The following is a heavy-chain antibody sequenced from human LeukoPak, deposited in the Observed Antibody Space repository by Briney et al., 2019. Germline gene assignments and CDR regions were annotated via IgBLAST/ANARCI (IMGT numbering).Heavy chain of an antibody. CDR3: ARLSHSYGYGF. J-gene: IGHJ4*02. Sequence: PSETLSLTCAVYGGSFSGYYWSWIRQPPGKGLEWIGEINHSGSTNYNPSLKSRVTISVDTSKNQFSLKLSSVTAADTAVYYCARLSHSYGYGFWGQGTLVTVSS. CDR1: GGSFSGYY. CDR2: INHSGST. V-gene: IGHV4-34*01. D-gene: IGHD5-18*01.